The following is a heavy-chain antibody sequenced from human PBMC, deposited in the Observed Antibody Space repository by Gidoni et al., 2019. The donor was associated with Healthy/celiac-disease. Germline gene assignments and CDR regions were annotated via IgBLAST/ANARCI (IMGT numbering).Heavy chain of an antibody. Sequence: EVQLVESGGGLVQPGRSLRLSCSASGFTFDDYAMHWVRQAPGKGLEWVSGISWNSGSIGYADSVKGRFTISRDNAKNSLYLQMNSLRAEDTALYYCAKDHIAAAGFLIQSPLDYWGQETLVTVSS. CDR2: ISWNSGSI. J-gene: IGHJ4*02. V-gene: IGHV3-9*01. CDR1: GFTFDDYA. D-gene: IGHD6-13*01. CDR3: AKDHIAAAGFLIQSPLDY.